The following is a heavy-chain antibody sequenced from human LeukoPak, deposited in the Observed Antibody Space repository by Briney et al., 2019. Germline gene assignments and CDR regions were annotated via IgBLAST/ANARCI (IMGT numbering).Heavy chain of an antibody. Sequence: SETLSLTCTVSGGSISSSSYYWGWIRQPPGKGLEWIGSIYYSGSTYYNPSLKSRVTISVDTSKNQFSLKLSSVTAADTAVYYCARAGETYYYDSSAHFDYWGQGTLVTVSS. CDR3: ARAGETYYYDSSAHFDY. CDR1: GGSISSSSYY. V-gene: IGHV4-39*01. J-gene: IGHJ4*02. CDR2: IYYSGST. D-gene: IGHD3-22*01.